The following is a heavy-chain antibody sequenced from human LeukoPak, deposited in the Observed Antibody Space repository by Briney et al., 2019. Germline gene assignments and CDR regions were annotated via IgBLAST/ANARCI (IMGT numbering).Heavy chain of an antibody. CDR2: ISYDGSNK. D-gene: IGHD4-17*01. V-gene: IGHV3-30-3*01. Sequence: PGRSLRLSCAASGFTFSSYAMHWVRQAPGKGLEWVAVISYDGSNKYYADSVKGRFTISRDNSKNTLYLQVNSLRAEDTAVYYCARGFRDYGDYGVDYWGQGTLVTVSS. CDR3: ARGFRDYGDYGVDY. J-gene: IGHJ4*02. CDR1: GFTFSSYA.